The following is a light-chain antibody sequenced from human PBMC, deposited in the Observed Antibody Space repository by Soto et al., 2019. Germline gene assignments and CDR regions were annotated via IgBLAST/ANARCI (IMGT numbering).Light chain of an antibody. Sequence: DVVLTQSPLSLSVTLGQPASISCGSSRSLVHSDGNIYLIWFQQRPGQSPRRLIYQVSNRDSVVPDRFSGSGSVTDFTLKISRVEAEDVGVYYCLQATHWPHTFGQGTKVDIK. CDR2: QVS. V-gene: IGKV2-30*02. CDR1: RSLVHSDGNIY. CDR3: LQATHWPHT. J-gene: IGKJ2*01.